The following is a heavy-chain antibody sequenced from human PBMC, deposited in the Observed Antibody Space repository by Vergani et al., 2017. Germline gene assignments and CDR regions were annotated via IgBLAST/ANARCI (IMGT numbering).Heavy chain of an antibody. D-gene: IGHD2-15*01. J-gene: IGHJ4*02. CDR3: ATEIVVVVAATPGGDY. CDR1: GYTFTGYY. CDR2: INPNSGGT. V-gene: IGHV1-2*02. Sequence: QVQLVQSGAEVKKPGASVKVSCKASGYTFTGYYMHWVRQAPGQGLEWMGWINPNSGGTNYAQKFQGRVTMTRDTSISTAYMELSRLRSDDTTVYYCATEIVVVVAATPGGDYWGQGTLVTVSS.